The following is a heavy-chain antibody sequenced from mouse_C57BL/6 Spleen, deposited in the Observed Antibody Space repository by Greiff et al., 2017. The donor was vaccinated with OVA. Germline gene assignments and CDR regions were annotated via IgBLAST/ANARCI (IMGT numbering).Heavy chain of an antibody. CDR2: INPSTGGT. V-gene: IGHV1-42*01. CDR3: ARRIYDDFDY. Sequence: EVKLMESGPELVKPGASVKISCKASGYSFTGYYMNWVKQSPEKSLEWIGEINPSTGGTTYNQKFKAKATLTVEKSSSTAYMQLKSLTSEDSAVYYCARRIYDDFDYWGQGTTLTVSS. J-gene: IGHJ2*01. D-gene: IGHD2-3*01. CDR1: GYSFTGYY.